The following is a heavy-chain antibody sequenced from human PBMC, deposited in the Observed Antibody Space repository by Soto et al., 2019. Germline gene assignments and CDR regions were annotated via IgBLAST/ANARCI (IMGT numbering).Heavy chain of an antibody. D-gene: IGHD1-7*01. V-gene: IGHV1-3*01. CDR1: GYTFSTYA. CDR2: INGGTGQT. Sequence: ASVKVSCKAPGYTFSTYAMHWVRQAPGQSLEWMGWINGGTGQTRYSQRFQDRVTITRDTSAKTTYMDLTSLRSEDTAVYYCASWKGREENYQDYGLEIWG. J-gene: IGHJ6*02. CDR3: ASWKGREENYQDYGLEI.